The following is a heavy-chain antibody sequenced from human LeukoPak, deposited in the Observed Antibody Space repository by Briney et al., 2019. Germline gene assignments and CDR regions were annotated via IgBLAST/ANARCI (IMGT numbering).Heavy chain of an antibody. CDR1: GFTVSSNY. Sequence: GSLRLSCAASGFTVSSNYMSWVRQAPGKGLEWVSYISSSGSTIYYADSVKGRFTISRDNAKNSLYLQMNSLRAEDTAVYYCASGRWELLRWGQGTLVTVSS. J-gene: IGHJ4*02. CDR3: ASGRWELLR. D-gene: IGHD1-26*01. CDR2: ISSSGSTI. V-gene: IGHV3-11*01.